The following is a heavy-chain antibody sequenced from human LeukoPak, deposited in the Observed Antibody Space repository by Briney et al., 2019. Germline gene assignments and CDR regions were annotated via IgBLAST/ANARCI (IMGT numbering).Heavy chain of an antibody. CDR2: NYYSGCT. D-gene: IGHD5-18*01. CDR3: ARRGYNYGEHGMDV. Sequence: AETLSLTCTVSGGSISTYHWSWIRQPPGKGLECIGYNYYSGCTNYNPSLKSRVTISVDTSKNQFSLKLSSLTAADTAVYYCARRGYNYGEHGMDVWGQGTMVTVSS. V-gene: IGHV4-59*08. CDR1: GGSISTYH. J-gene: IGHJ6*02.